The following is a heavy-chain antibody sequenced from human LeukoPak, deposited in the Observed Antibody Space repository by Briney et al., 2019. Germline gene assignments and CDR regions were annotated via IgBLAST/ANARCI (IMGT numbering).Heavy chain of an antibody. CDR2: IKPDGTEK. CDR3: ARGAGRYGDYRDY. J-gene: IGHJ4*02. V-gene: IGHV3-7*01. Sequence: GGFLRLSCAASGFTFSKSWMSWARQAPGKGLECVANIKPDGTEKYYVDSVKGRFTISRDNAKNSLYLQMNCLTAEDTAVYYCARGAGRYGDYRDYWGQGTLVTVSS. D-gene: IGHD4-17*01. CDR1: GFTFSKSW.